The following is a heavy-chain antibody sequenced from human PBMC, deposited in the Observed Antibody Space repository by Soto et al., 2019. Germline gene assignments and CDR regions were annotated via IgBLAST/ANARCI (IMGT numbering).Heavy chain of an antibody. D-gene: IGHD1-26*01. CDR1: GFTFTSSA. CDR3: AAGWELLRRYFQH. J-gene: IGHJ1*01. V-gene: IGHV1-58*01. Sequence: QMQLVQSGPEVKKPGTSVKVSSKASGFTFTSSAVQWVRQARGQRLEWIGWIVVGSGNTNYAQKFQERVTITRDMSTSTAYMELSSLRSEDTAVYYCAAGWELLRRYFQHWGQGTLVTVSS. CDR2: IVVGSGNT.